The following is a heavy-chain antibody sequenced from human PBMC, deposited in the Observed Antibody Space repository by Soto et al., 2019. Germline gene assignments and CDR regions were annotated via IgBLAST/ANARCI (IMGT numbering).Heavy chain of an antibody. V-gene: IGHV1-18*04. D-gene: IGHD2-21*02. Sequence: ASVKVSCKASGYTFTSYGFNWVRQAPGQGLEWMGWISAYNDNTNYAQKLQGRVTMTIDTSTSTGYMELRSLRSDDTAVYYCARGKLQSDSDSWGQRTLVTVSS. CDR2: ISAYNDNT. CDR1: GYTFTSYG. J-gene: IGHJ5*01. CDR3: ARGKLQSDSDS.